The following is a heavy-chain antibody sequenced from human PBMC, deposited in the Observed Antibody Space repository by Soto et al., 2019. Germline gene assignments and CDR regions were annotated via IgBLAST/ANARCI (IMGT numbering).Heavy chain of an antibody. V-gene: IGHV4-39*01. D-gene: IGHD3-22*01. Sequence: QLQLQESGPGLVKPSATLSLTCTVSGGSISSSSYYWSWIRQPPGKGLEWIGNIYYSGSTYYNPSLKSRVTISVDTSKNQFSLKLSSVTAADTAVYYCARTLFDSSGFFDLWGRGTLVTVSS. CDR1: GGSISSSSYY. CDR2: IYYSGST. CDR3: ARTLFDSSGFFDL. J-gene: IGHJ2*01.